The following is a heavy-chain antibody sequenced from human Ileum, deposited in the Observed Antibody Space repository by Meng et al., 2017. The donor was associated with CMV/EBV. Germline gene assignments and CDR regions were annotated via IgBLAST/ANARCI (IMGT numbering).Heavy chain of an antibody. CDR2: IHYSGGT. CDR3: ARAGARGVPVDL. CDR1: GDSIKNYY. V-gene: IGHV4-4*07. J-gene: IGHJ4*02. D-gene: IGHD3-10*01. Sequence: QVHRQESGPRLVTPSETLSLTCTVSGDSIKNYYWTWLRQPAGKGLEWLGRIHYSGGTDDNPSLKSRVTLSIDTSKNQLSLKIYSVTAADTAVYYCARAGARGVPVDLWGQGTLVTVSS.